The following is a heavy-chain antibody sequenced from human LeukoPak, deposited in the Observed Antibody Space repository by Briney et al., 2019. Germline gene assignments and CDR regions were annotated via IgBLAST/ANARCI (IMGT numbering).Heavy chain of an antibody. V-gene: IGHV3-53*01. J-gene: IGHJ6*02. CDR2: IYSGGST. CDR1: GFTVSSNY. Sequence: GGSLRLSCAASGFTVSSNYMSWVRQAPGKGLEWVSVIYSGGSTYYADSVKGRFTISRDNSKNTLYLQMNSLRAEDTALYYCAKDMFGDVYYYFFGMDVWGPGTAVTVTS. CDR3: AKDMFGDVYYYFFGMDV. D-gene: IGHD3-3*01.